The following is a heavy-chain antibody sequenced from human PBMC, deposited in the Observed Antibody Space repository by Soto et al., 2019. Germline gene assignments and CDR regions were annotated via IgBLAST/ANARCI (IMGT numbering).Heavy chain of an antibody. CDR2: IYYSGST. CDR3: ARDSRYSDFWSGSAAMDV. J-gene: IGHJ6*02. Sequence: PSETLSLTCTVSGGSISSGGYYWSWIRQHPGKGLEWIGYIYYSGSTYYNPSLKSRVTISVDTSKNQFSLKLSSVTAADTAVYYCARDSRYSDFWSGSAAMDVWGQGTTVTVSS. V-gene: IGHV4-31*03. D-gene: IGHD3-3*01. CDR1: GGSISSGGYY.